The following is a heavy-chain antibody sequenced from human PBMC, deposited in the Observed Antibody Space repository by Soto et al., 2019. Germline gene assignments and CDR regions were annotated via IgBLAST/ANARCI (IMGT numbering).Heavy chain of an antibody. V-gene: IGHV1-69*13. CDR3: ADLWLGEPDYYGMDV. CDR1: GGTFSSYA. CDR2: IIPIFGTA. J-gene: IGHJ6*02. Sequence: ASVKVSCKASGGTFSSYAISWVRQAPGQGLEWMGGIIPIFGTANYAQKFQGRVTITADESTSTAYMELSSLRSEDTAVYYCADLWLGEPDYYGMDVWGQGTAVTVSS. D-gene: IGHD3-10*01.